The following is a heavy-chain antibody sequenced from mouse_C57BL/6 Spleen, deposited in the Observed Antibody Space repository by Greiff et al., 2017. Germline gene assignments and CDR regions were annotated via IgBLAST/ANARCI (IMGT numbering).Heavy chain of an antibody. CDR1: GFTFSSYS. J-gene: IGHJ2*01. Sequence: EVKLLESGEGLVKPGGSLKLSCAASGFTFSSYSMSWVRQTPDKRLEWVAYISRGGDYTYYADTVKGRFTIARDNARNTLYLQMSSLKSEDTAMYYCTRENFFDYWGQGTTLTVSS. CDR2: ISRGGDYT. CDR3: TRENFFDY. V-gene: IGHV5-9-1*02.